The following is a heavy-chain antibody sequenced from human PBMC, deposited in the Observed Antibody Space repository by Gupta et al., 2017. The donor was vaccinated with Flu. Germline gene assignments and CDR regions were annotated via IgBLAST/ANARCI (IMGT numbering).Heavy chain of an antibody. J-gene: IGHJ6*02. V-gene: IGHV6-1*01. D-gene: IGHD1-1*01. CDR2: TYYRSKWYD. Sequence: QVQLQQSGPGLVKPSQTLSLTCAISGDSVSSNSAAWNWIRQSPSRGLEWLGRTYYRSKWYDDYAVSVKSRIIINADTSKNQISLQLNSVTPEDTAVYYCARDRPPVRYYYYALDVWGQGTTVTVSS. CDR1: GDSVSSNSAA. CDR3: ARDRPPVRYYYYALDV.